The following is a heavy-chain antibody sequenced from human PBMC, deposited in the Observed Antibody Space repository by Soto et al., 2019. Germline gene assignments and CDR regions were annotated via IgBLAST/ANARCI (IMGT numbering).Heavy chain of an antibody. D-gene: IGHD3-22*01. CDR3: ARDSSGYALLDY. CDR1: GYTFTNYV. CDR2: ISAFNGNI. V-gene: IGHV1-18*01. Sequence: QVQLVQSGAEVKKPGASVKVSCKASGYTFTNYVISWVRQAPGQGLEWMGWISAFNGNIKYTQKFQGRLTMTTDTSTSTVYMELRSMRSDDTAIYYCARDSSGYALLDYWGQGTLVTVSS. J-gene: IGHJ4*02.